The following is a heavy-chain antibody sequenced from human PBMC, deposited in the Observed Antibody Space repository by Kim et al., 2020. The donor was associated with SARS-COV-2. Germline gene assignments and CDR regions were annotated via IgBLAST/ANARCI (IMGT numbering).Heavy chain of an antibody. D-gene: IGHD3-16*01. V-gene: IGHV4-31*03. CDR1: GGSIISGGAY. Sequence: SETLSLTCSVSGGSIISGGAYWNWIRQHPGRGLEWIGYIYHTGSTYSNSSLKSRVTISVDKSKNQFSLRLASVTAADTAVYYCARGAVSSAGGDFWGQGTLVTVSS. CDR2: IYHTGST. J-gene: IGHJ4*02. CDR3: ARGAVSSAGGDF.